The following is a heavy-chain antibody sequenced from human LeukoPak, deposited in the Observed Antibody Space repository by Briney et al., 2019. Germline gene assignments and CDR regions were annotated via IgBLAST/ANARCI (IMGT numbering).Heavy chain of an antibody. D-gene: IGHD4-17*01. V-gene: IGHV3-7*03. CDR1: GFTFSSYW. Sequence: GGSLRLSCTASGFTFSSYWMNWVRQAPGKGLEWVANIKPDGSEKSYVDSVKGRFTISRDNAKNSLYLQMNSLRAEDTAVYYCARGTTVTYVFDSWGQGNLVTVSS. J-gene: IGHJ4*02. CDR3: ARGTTVTYVFDS. CDR2: IKPDGSEK.